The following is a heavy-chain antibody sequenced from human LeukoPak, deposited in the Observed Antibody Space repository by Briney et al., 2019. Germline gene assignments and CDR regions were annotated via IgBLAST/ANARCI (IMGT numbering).Heavy chain of an antibody. Sequence: EASVKVSCKASGYTFTSYDINWVRQATGQGLEWMGWMNPNSGNTGYAQKFQGRVTMTRNTSISTAYMGLSSLRSEDTAVYYCAKDGSWEWERPYYFDYWGQGTLVTVSS. V-gene: IGHV1-8*01. CDR2: MNPNSGNT. CDR1: GYTFTSYD. J-gene: IGHJ4*02. D-gene: IGHD1-26*01. CDR3: AKDGSWEWERPYYFDY.